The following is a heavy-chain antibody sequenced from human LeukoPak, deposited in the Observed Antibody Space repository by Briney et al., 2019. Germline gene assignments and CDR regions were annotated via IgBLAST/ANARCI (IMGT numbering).Heavy chain of an antibody. Sequence: GASVKVSCKASGGTFSSYAISWVRQAPGQGLEWMGGIIPIFGTANYAQKFQGRVTITTDESTSTAYMELSSLRSEDTAVYYCASNGIAARNWFDPWGRGTLVTVSS. CDR1: GGTFSSYA. CDR3: ASNGIAARNWFDP. D-gene: IGHD6-6*01. CDR2: IIPIFGTA. V-gene: IGHV1-69*05. J-gene: IGHJ5*02.